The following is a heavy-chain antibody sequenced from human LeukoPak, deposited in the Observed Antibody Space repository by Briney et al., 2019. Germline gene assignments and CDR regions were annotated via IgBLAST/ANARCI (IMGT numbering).Heavy chain of an antibody. CDR3: ARNYYGSGIEDAFDI. Sequence: PSETLSLTCAVSGGSISSSNYYWAWIRQPPGKGLEWIGSIFYSGSTYYSPSIKSRVTISVDKSKQQFSLKLTSVTAADTAVYYCARNYYGSGIEDAFDIWGQGTMVTVSS. D-gene: IGHD3-10*01. CDR1: GGSISSSNYY. V-gene: IGHV4-39*01. J-gene: IGHJ3*02. CDR2: IFYSGST.